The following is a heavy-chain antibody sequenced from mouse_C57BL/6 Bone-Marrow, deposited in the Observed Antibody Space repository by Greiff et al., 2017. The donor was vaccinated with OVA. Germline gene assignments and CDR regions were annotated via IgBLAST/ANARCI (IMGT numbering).Heavy chain of an antibody. J-gene: IGHJ2*01. CDR2: ISDGGSYN. CDR3: ARDRHYGNYGYFDY. CDR1: GFTFSSYA. D-gene: IGHD2-1*01. Sequence: EVQVVESGGGLVKPGGSLKLSCAASGFTFSSYAMSWVRQPPEKRLEWVATISDGGSYNSYPDKVKGRLTIARDNAKNNLYLQMSHLKSEDTAMYYCARDRHYGNYGYFDYWGQGTTLTVSS. V-gene: IGHV5-4*01.